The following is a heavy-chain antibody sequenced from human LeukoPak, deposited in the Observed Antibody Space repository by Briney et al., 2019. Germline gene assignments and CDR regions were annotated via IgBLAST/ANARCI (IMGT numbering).Heavy chain of an antibody. V-gene: IGHV3-53*01. J-gene: IGHJ4*02. CDR1: GFTVNNNY. CDR2: IYDDETT. CDR3: ARREINGYYLS. Sequence: GGSLRLSCAASGFTVNNNYMIWVRQAPGKGLEWVSVIYDDETTYYADSVKGRFAISRDNSKNTLYLQMDSLRADDTAVYYCARREINGYYLSGGQGTLVTVSS. D-gene: IGHD3-22*01.